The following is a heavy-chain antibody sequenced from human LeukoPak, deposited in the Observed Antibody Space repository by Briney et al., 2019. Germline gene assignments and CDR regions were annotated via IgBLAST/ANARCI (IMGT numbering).Heavy chain of an antibody. V-gene: IGHV3-23*01. CDR1: GFTFTSYG. CDR3: AKAPSTYYYYYYMDV. Sequence: GGSLRLSCAASGFTFTSYGMSWVRQAPGKGLEWVSTISASAGTTYYADSVKGRFTISRDNSKNTLYLQMNSLRAEDTAVYYCAKAPSTYYYYYYMDVWGKGTTVTISS. D-gene: IGHD5/OR15-5a*01. J-gene: IGHJ6*03. CDR2: ISASAGTT.